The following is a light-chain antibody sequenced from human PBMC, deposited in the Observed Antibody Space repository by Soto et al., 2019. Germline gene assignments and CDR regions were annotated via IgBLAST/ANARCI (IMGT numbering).Light chain of an antibody. CDR2: DAS. Sequence: EIVMTQSPATLSVSPGERVTLSCRASQSAISNLAWYQQKPGQTPRLLIYDASNRATGIPARFSGSGSGTDFTLTISSLEPEDFAVYYCQQRSNWPRTFGQGTKVDIK. CDR1: QSAISN. V-gene: IGKV3-11*01. CDR3: QQRSNWPRT. J-gene: IGKJ1*01.